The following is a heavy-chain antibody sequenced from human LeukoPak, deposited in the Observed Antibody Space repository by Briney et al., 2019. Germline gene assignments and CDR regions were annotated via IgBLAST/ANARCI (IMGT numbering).Heavy chain of an antibody. CDR3: ARDKIAAAGTDYYYGMDV. Sequence: GGSLRLSCAASGFTVSSNYMSWVRQAPGKGLEWVSLIHSGGSTYYADSVKGRFTISRDNAKNSLYLQMNSLRAEDTAVYYCARDKIAAAGTDYYYGMDVWGQGTTVTVSS. CDR1: GFTVSSNY. J-gene: IGHJ6*02. CDR2: IHSGGST. D-gene: IGHD6-13*01. V-gene: IGHV3-66*01.